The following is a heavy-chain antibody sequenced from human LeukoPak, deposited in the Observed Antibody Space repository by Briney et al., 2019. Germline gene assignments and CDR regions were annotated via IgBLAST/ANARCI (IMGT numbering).Heavy chain of an antibody. CDR2: IYPGDSDT. CDR3: ARAPTSVSNPYYFDN. V-gene: IGHV5-51*01. J-gene: IGHJ4*02. CDR1: GYSFATYW. Sequence: GESLKISCKGSGYSFATYWIGGVRQVPGKGLEWMGIIYPGDSDTRYRASSQAQVTISAARSISTAYLQWSSLKASDTAVYYCARAPTSVSNPYYFDNWGQGTLVTVSS.